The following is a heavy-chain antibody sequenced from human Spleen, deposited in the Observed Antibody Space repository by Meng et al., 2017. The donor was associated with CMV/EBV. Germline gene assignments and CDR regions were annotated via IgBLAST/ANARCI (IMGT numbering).Heavy chain of an antibody. V-gene: IGHV3-21*04. CDR1: GLTFSSYR. J-gene: IGHJ5*02. Sequence: GLTFSSYRMNWGRQAPGKGLEWVSSISSSSSYIYYADSVKGRFTISRDNAKNSLYLQMNSLRAADTAVYYCARAGKNKLISRWFDPWGQGTLVTVSS. CDR3: ARAGKNKLISRWFDP. D-gene: IGHD1/OR15-1a*01. CDR2: ISSSSSYI.